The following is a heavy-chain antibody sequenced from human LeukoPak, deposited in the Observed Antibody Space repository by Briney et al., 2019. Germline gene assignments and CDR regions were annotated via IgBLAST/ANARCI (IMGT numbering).Heavy chain of an antibody. J-gene: IGHJ3*02. CDR2: ISSSSSYI. CDR1: GFTFSSYS. CDR3: ARRDLSQLSDAFDI. V-gene: IGHV3-21*01. D-gene: IGHD6-6*01. Sequence: GGSLRLSCAASGFTFSSYSMNWVRQAPGKGLEWVSSISSSSSYIYYADSVKGRFTISRDNAKNSLYLQMNSLRAEDTAVYYCARRDLSQLSDAFDIWGQGTMVTVSS.